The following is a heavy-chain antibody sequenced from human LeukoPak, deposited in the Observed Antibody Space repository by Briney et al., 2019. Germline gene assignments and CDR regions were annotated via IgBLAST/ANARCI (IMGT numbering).Heavy chain of an antibody. V-gene: IGHV4-59*01. CDR3: ARQLGDRLLFDY. CDR2: IYYSGST. Sequence: SETLSLTCTVSGGSFSSYFWSWIRQPPGKGLEWIGYIYYSGSTHYNSSLKSRITISLDTSRNQFSLKLSSVTAADTAVYYCARQLGDRLLFDYWGQGTLVTVSS. J-gene: IGHJ4*02. D-gene: IGHD2-21*01. CDR1: GGSFSSYF.